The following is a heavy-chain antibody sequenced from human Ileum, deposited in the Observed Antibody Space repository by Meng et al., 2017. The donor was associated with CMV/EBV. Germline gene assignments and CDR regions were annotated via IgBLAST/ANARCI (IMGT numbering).Heavy chain of an antibody. CDR1: GISLTNYA. J-gene: IGHJ4*02. CDR3: AQGPRGGDSSPVY. Sequence: GESLKISCVVSGISLTNYAMSWVRQAPGKGPEWVSCITGDGVITYYADPVKDRFIISRDISRNTWYLQMNSLRVEETAIDYCAQGPRGGDSSPVYWGQGTPVTVSS. D-gene: IGHD3-22*01. CDR2: ITGDGVIT. V-gene: IGHV3-23*01.